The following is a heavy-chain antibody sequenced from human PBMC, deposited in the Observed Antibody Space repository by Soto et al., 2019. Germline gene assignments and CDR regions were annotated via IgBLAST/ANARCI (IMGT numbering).Heavy chain of an antibody. CDR1: GFTLRDFY. V-gene: IGHV1-46*01. D-gene: IGHD2-15*01. CDR3: ARDYPGGKNFAY. J-gene: IGHJ4*02. Sequence: QVQLLQSGAAVKRPGATVKISCKASGFTLRDFYMHWVRQAPGQGLEWVGMVNPRGGRTSYAQKFQGRVTMTSDTSTATVYMELSSLTSDDTALYYCARDYPGGKNFAYWGQGTVLSVTS. CDR2: VNPRGGRT.